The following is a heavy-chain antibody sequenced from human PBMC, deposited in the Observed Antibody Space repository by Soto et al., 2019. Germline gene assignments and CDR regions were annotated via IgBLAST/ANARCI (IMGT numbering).Heavy chain of an antibody. V-gene: IGHV3-53*01. CDR1: GLTVSTTY. Sequence: GSLRLSCVASGLTVSTTYMSWVRQAPGTGLEWVSIIYSSGTTFYADSVKGRFTISRDTSKNSLYLQMNNLRAEDTAVYFCASQGGSGTYYKGDWYFDLWGRGTLVTVSS. D-gene: IGHD3-10*01. CDR2: IYSSGTT. CDR3: ASQGGSGTYYKGDWYFDL. J-gene: IGHJ2*01.